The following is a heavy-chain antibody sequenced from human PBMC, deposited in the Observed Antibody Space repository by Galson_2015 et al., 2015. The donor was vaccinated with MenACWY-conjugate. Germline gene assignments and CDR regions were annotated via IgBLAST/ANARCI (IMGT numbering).Heavy chain of an antibody. V-gene: IGHV3-74*01. Sequence: SLRLSCAASGFTFSSYWMHWVRQAPGKGLVWVSRINSDGSSTSYADSVKGRLTISRDNVKNTLYLQLNSLRAEDTAVYYCARVSPWSSFDIWGQGTMVTVSS. CDR1: GFTFSSYW. D-gene: IGHD2-8*02. J-gene: IGHJ3*02. CDR2: INSDGSST. CDR3: ARVSPWSSFDI.